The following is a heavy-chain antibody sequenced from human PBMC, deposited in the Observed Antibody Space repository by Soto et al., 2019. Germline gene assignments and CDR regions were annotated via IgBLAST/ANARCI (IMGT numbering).Heavy chain of an antibody. D-gene: IGHD6-19*01. CDR1: GGAISSINW. J-gene: IGHJ5*02. CDR2: IHHSGST. Sequence: SETLSLTGAVSGGAISSINWWSWVRQPPGKGLEWIGEIHHSGSTNYNPSLKSRVTISVDKSKNQFSLKLSSVTAADTAVYYCARDLGIAVFWNWFDPWGQGTLVTVS. V-gene: IGHV4-4*02. CDR3: ARDLGIAVFWNWFDP.